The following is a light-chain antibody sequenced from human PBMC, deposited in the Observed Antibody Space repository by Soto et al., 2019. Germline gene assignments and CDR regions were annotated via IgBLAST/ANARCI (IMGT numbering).Light chain of an antibody. Sequence: IVMMQAPATLSVSPGERPTLSCMAIQSISSNSLAGYQQEPGQSPRLLIHGASTRAAGIPGRLSGSGSGTESTPAISSLQSEDSAVYYCQQYDTWPTFGQGTKVDIK. CDR1: QSISSN. V-gene: IGKV3-15*01. J-gene: IGKJ1*01. CDR3: QQYDTWPT. CDR2: GAS.